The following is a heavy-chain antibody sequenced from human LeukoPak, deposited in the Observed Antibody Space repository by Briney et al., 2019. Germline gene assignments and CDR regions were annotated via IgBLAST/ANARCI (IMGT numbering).Heavy chain of an antibody. Sequence: GESVKISCKGSGYSFTSYWIGWVRQMPGKGLEWMGIIYPGDSDTRYSPSFQGQVTISADKSISTAYLQWSSLKASDTAMYYCARQHLGYCSGGSCYQIDYWGQGTLVTVSS. CDR1: GYSFTSYW. J-gene: IGHJ4*02. D-gene: IGHD2-15*01. CDR3: ARQHLGYCSGGSCYQIDY. CDR2: IYPGDSDT. V-gene: IGHV5-51*01.